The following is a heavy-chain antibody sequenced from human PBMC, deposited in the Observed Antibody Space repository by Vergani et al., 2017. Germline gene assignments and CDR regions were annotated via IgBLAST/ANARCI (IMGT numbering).Heavy chain of an antibody. Sequence: EVQLLESGGGLVQPGGSLRLSCAASGFTFSSYAMSWVRQAPGKGLEWVSAISGSGGSTYYADSVKGRFTISRDNSKNTLYLQMNSLRAEDTAVYYCAKNPQGGIAASTRYYFDYWGQGSLVTVS. CDR3: AKNPQGGIAASTRYYFDY. D-gene: IGHD6-13*01. J-gene: IGHJ4*02. CDR2: ISGSGGST. CDR1: GFTFSSYA. V-gene: IGHV3-23*01.